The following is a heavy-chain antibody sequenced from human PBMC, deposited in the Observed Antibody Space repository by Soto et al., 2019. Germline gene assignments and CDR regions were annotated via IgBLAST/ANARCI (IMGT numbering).Heavy chain of an antibody. V-gene: IGHV4-59*01. J-gene: IGHJ4*02. CDR2: ISYSGKT. D-gene: IGHD3-16*02. Sequence: QVQLQESGPGLVKPSETLSLTCTVSRGSISSYYWSWIRQPPGKGLEWIVYISYSGKTNYNASLMRRLTMSFDTCTDQLSLRVISVTAADKAVYYCARIRGLGEVSHYFECWGQGAMVTVS. CDR1: RGSISSYY. CDR3: ARIRGLGEVSHYFEC.